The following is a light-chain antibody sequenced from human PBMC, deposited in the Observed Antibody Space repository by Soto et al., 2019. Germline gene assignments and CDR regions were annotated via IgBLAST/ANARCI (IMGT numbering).Light chain of an antibody. V-gene: IGKV3-15*01. CDR3: QQYNTWPPYT. CDR2: SAS. Sequence: EIVMTQSPATLSVSPGERATLSCRASQSVSSDYLAWYQQKPGQAPRLLIYSASTRATGVPARFSGSGSGTEFTLTISSLQSEDFAVYYCQQYNTWPPYTFGQGTKVDI. CDR1: QSVSSD. J-gene: IGKJ2*01.